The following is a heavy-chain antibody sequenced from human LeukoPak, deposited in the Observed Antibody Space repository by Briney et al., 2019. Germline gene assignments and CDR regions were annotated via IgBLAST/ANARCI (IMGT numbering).Heavy chain of an antibody. V-gene: IGHV4-39*07. J-gene: IGHJ4*02. D-gene: IGHD2-21*02. CDR1: GGSISSGSYY. CDR3: AREQGGDWNY. Sequence: SETLSLTCTVSGGSISSGSYYWGWIRQPPGKGLEWLANIYYSGITYYNPSLKSRVTISVDTSKNQFSLKLSSVTAADTAVYYCAREQGGDWNYWGQGTLVTVSS. CDR2: IYYSGIT.